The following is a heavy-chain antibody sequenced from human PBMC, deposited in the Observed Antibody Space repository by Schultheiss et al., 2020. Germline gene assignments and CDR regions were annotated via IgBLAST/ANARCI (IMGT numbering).Heavy chain of an antibody. CDR3: VYSSGWYWFGYYFDY. CDR1: GGSFSGYY. Sequence: SETLSLTCAVYGGSFSGYYWSWIRQSPGKGLEWVGEIIHRGATDYNPSLKSRATILLDTSKNQFSVQLSSVTAADTAVYYCVYSSGWYWFGYYFDYWGKGTLVTVS. J-gene: IGHJ4*01. CDR2: IIHRGAT. V-gene: IGHV4-34*12. D-gene: IGHD6-19*01.